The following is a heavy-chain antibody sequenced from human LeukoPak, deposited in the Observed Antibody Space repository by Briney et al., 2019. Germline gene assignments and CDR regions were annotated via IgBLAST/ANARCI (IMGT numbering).Heavy chain of an antibody. D-gene: IGHD3-22*01. V-gene: IGHV1-69*04. CDR3: ARDRDYYDSGGYYPGNWFDP. Sequence: SVKVSCKASGGTFSSYAISWVRQAPGQGLEWMGRIIPIFGIANYAQKFQGRVTITADKSASTAYMELSSLRSEDTAVYYCARDRDYYDSGGYYPGNWFDPWGQGTLVTVSS. J-gene: IGHJ5*02. CDR2: IIPIFGIA. CDR1: GGTFSSYA.